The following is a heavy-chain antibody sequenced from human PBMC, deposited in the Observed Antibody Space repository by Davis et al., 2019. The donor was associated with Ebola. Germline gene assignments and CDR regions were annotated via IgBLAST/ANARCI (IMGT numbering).Heavy chain of an antibody. D-gene: IGHD6-13*01. CDR2: IYPGDSDT. Sequence: GESLKISCKGSGYSFTSYWIGWVRQMPGKGLEWMGIIYPGDSDTRYSPSFQGQVTISADKSISTAYLQWSSLKASDSAMYYCARAAAGKGYGMDVWGQGTTVTVSS. CDR3: ARAAAGKGYGMDV. V-gene: IGHV5-51*01. J-gene: IGHJ6*02. CDR1: GYSFTSYW.